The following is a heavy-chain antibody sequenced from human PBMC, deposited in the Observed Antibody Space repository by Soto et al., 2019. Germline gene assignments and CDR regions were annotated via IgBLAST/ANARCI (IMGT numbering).Heavy chain of an antibody. CDR3: ASLFLPITMVRGTHSHHWFDP. CDR1: GGSISSSSYY. D-gene: IGHD3-10*01. CDR2: IYYSGST. J-gene: IGHJ5*02. V-gene: IGHV4-39*01. Sequence: SETLSLTCTVSGGSISSSSYYWGWIRQPPGKGLEWIGSIYYSGSTYYNPSLKSRVTISVDTSKNQFSLKLSSVTAADTAVYYCASLFLPITMVRGTHSHHWFDPWGQGTLVTVSS.